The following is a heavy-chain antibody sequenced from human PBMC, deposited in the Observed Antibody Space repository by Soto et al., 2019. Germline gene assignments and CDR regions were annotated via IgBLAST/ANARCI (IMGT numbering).Heavy chain of an antibody. CDR3: ARRARPDFYYMDV. V-gene: IGHV3-48*01. CDR1: GFTFSSYS. CDR2: ISSSSSTI. J-gene: IGHJ6*03. Sequence: GGSLRLSCAASGFTFSSYSMNWVRQAPGKGLEWVSYISSSSSTIYYADSVKGRFTISRDNAKNSVYLQMSSLRAEDMAVYYRARRARPDFYYMDVWGKGTTVTVSS. D-gene: IGHD6-6*01.